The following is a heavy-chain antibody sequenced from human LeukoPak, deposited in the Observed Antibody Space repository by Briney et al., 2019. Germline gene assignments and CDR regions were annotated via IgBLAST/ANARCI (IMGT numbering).Heavy chain of an antibody. CDR3: ARTACSGGSCLPFDY. V-gene: IGHV4-61*02. CDR1: GGSISSGSYY. CDR2: IYTSGST. D-gene: IGHD2-15*01. J-gene: IGHJ4*02. Sequence: SETLSLTCTVSGGSISSGSYYWSWIRQPAGKGLEWIGRIYTSGSTNYNPSLKSRVTISVDTSKNQFSLKLSSVTAADTAVYYCARTACSGGSCLPFDYWGQGTLVTVSS.